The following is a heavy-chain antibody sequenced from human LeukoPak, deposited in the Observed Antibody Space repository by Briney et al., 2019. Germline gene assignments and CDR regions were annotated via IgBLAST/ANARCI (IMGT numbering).Heavy chain of an antibody. CDR3: ARVIIVGATGI. CDR2: ITPDGTGG. J-gene: IGHJ3*02. CDR1: GFTFSSDW. V-gene: IGHV3-7*02. Sequence: GGSLRLSCAASGFTFSSDWMTWVRQAPGKGLEWVANITPDGTGGQYVGSVKGRFTISRDNAKSSLYLQMNSLRAEDTAVYYCARVIIVGATGIWGQGTMVTVSS. D-gene: IGHD1-26*01.